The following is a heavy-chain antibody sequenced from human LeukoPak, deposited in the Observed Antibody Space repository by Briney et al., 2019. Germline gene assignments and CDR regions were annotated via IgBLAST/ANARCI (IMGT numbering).Heavy chain of an antibody. J-gene: IGHJ4*02. CDR1: XFSFSTYE. CDR2: ISDSGTST. D-gene: IGHD3-22*01. Sequence: GGSLRLSCAASXFSFSTYEMIWVRQAPGKGLEWVSYISDSGTSTYYADSVQGRFTVSRDNAKNSLFLQMNSLRAEDTAVYYCARDSDYYDSSGYPIYYFDYWGQGTLVTVSS. CDR3: ARDSDYYDSSGYPIYYFDY. V-gene: IGHV3-48*03.